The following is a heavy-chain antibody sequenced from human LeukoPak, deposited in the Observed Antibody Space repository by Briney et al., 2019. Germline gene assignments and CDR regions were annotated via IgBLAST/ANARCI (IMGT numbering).Heavy chain of an antibody. CDR3: ASSRDGYNSDY. CDR1: GGSISSYY. J-gene: IGHJ4*02. Sequence: SETLSLTCTVSGGSISSYYWSWIRQPPGKRLEWIGYIHYSGSTNHNPSLKSRVTISIDTSKNQFSLRLSSVTAADTAAYYCASSRDGYNSDYWGQGTLVTVSS. CDR2: IHYSGST. V-gene: IGHV4-59*01. D-gene: IGHD5-24*01.